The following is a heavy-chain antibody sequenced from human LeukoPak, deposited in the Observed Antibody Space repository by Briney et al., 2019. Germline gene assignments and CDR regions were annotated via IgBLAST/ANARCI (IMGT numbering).Heavy chain of an antibody. Sequence: PGESLRLSCATSGFTFSSYTMTWVRQAPGKGLEYVSGMGTSAGSTIYADSVKGRFTLSRDNSKNTLYLQVNSLRAEDTAVYYCAKVPECSGSTCYGGYQYYYMDVWGKGTTVTVPS. V-gene: IGHV3-23*01. D-gene: IGHD2-15*01. CDR1: GFTFSSYT. J-gene: IGHJ6*03. CDR2: MGTSAGST. CDR3: AKVPECSGSTCYGGYQYYYMDV.